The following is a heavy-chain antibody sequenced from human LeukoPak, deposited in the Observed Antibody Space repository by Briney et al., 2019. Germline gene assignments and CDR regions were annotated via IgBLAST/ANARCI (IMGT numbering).Heavy chain of an antibody. CDR2: IFGSGGSA. Sequence: GSLRLSCAASGFTFNSYAMYWVRLAPGKGLEWVSGIFGSGGSAHYADSVKGRFTIFRDNSKNTVYLQMNSLRAEDTAVYYCAKTTTGYSSGRYPGWPVDYWGQGTLVTVSS. D-gene: IGHD6-19*01. J-gene: IGHJ4*02. CDR3: AKTTTGYSSGRYPGWPVDY. V-gene: IGHV3-23*01. CDR1: GFTFNSYA.